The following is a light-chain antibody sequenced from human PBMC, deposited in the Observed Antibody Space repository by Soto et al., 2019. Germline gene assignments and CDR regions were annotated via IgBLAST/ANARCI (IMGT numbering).Light chain of an antibody. J-gene: IGLJ1*01. Sequence: QSALTQPASVSGSPGQSITISCTGTSSDVGSYNLVSWYQQHPGKAPKLMIYEGSKRPSGVSNRFSGSKSGNTASLTISGLQAEDEADYYCCSYADSSTFVFGTGTKVTVL. CDR3: CSYADSSTFV. CDR2: EGS. CDR1: SSDVGSYNL. V-gene: IGLV2-23*01.